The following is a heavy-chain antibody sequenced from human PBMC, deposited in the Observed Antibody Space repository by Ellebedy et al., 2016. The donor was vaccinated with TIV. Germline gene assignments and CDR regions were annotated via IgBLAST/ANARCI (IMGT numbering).Heavy chain of an antibody. CDR3: ATAGIVLIPDY. Sequence: GESLKISCATSRFTFSHYAMHWVRQAPGKGLEWVGIIWHDGSNHFYGDSVKGRFTISRDNSKNTLYLQMNSLRAEDTALYYCATAGIVLIPDYWGQGTLVTVSS. D-gene: IGHD3-22*01. J-gene: IGHJ4*02. CDR1: RFTFSHYA. CDR2: IWHDGSNH. V-gene: IGHV3-33*01.